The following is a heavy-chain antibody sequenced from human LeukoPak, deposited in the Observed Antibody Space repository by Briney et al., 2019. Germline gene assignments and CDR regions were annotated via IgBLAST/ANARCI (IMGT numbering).Heavy chain of an antibody. V-gene: IGHV4-31*03. CDR2: IYYSGST. Sequence: PSEPLSLTCTVSGGSISSGGYYWSWIRQHPGKGLEWIGYIYYSGSTYYNPSLKSRVTISVDTSKNQFSLKLSSVTAADTAVYYCARDSRDPYSSSPDYWGQGTLVTVSS. D-gene: IGHD6-13*01. CDR3: ARDSRDPYSSSPDY. J-gene: IGHJ4*02. CDR1: GGSISSGGYY.